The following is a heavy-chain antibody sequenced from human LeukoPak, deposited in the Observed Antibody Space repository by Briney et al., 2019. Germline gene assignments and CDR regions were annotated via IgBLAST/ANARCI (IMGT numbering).Heavy chain of an antibody. CDR3: ARVLRVRGAAAAFDY. CDR2: IHHSGST. J-gene: IGHJ4*02. CDR1: GDSISSSGYY. D-gene: IGHD3-10*01. Sequence: SETLSLTCSVSGDSISSSGYYWDWIRQPPGKGLEWIGSIHHSGSTYYNPSLKSRVTISVDTSKNQFSLKLSSVIAADTAVYYCARVLRVRGAAAAFDYWGQGTLVTVSS. V-gene: IGHV4-39*07.